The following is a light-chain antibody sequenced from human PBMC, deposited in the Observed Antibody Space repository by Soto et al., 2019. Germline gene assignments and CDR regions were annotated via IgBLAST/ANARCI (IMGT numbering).Light chain of an antibody. CDR2: AAS. J-gene: IGKJ1*01. Sequence: ETVFTQSPGTLSLSPGERATLSCRASQNLSSGYLAWYQQKPGQAPRILIYAASSRATGIPDRFSGSGSGTDFSLTISRLEPEDFAVYYCQQYDTSPRTFGQGTKVDIK. CDR1: QNLSSGY. CDR3: QQYDTSPRT. V-gene: IGKV3-20*01.